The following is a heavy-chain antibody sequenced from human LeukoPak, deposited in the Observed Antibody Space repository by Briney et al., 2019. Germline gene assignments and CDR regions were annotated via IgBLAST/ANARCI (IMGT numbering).Heavy chain of an antibody. J-gene: IGHJ6*03. V-gene: IGHV4-39*07. CDR1: GGSISSSSYY. D-gene: IGHD4-17*01. CDR3: ARAYGDYRDAYYYYMDV. CDR2: IYYSGST. Sequence: SETLSLTCTVSGGSISSSSYYWGWIRQPPGKGLEWIGSIYYSGSTYYNPSLKSRVTISVDTSKNQFSLKLSSVTAADTAVYYCARAYGDYRDAYYYYMDVWGKGTTVTVSS.